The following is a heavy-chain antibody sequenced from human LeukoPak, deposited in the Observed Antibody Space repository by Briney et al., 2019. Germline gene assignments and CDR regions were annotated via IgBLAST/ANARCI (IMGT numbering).Heavy chain of an antibody. CDR1: GDSISSYY. Sequence: PSEPLSLTCTVSGDSISSYYWSWLRQPPGKGLEWLGYIYTSGSTNYNPSLKSRVTISVDTSKNQFSLKLSSVTAADTAVYYCARHHCSGGSCWFDYWGQGTLVTVSS. D-gene: IGHD2-15*01. CDR2: IYTSGST. V-gene: IGHV4-4*09. J-gene: IGHJ4*02. CDR3: ARHHCSGGSCWFDY.